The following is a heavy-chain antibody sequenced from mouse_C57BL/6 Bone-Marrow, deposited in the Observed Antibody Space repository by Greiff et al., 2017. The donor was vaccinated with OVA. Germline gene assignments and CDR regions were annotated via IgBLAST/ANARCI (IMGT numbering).Heavy chain of an antibody. D-gene: IGHD2-4*01. Sequence: VQLKESGGDLVKPGGSLKLSCAASGFTFSSYGMSWVRQTPDKRLEWVATISRCGSYTYYPHSVKGRFTISIDNAKNTLYLQMSSLKSEDTAMYYYAIHAYDYDDAYWGQGTLVTVSA. CDR1: GFTFSSYG. CDR2: ISRCGSYT. J-gene: IGHJ3*01. CDR3: AIHAYDYDDAY. V-gene: IGHV5-6*01.